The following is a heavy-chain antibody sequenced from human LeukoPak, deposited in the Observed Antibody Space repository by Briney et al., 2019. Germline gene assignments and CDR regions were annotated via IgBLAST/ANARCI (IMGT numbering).Heavy chain of an antibody. Sequence: GGSLRLSCVASGFTFSSYAMSWVRQAPGKGLEWVSGLSGSGGTIYYADSVKGRFTISRDNSKNTLYLQMNSLRADDTAVYYCAKARLLEWLYSPDTFDIWGQGTMVTVSS. V-gene: IGHV3-23*01. CDR2: LSGSGGTI. CDR3: AKARLLEWLYSPDTFDI. J-gene: IGHJ3*02. CDR1: GFTFSSYA. D-gene: IGHD3-3*01.